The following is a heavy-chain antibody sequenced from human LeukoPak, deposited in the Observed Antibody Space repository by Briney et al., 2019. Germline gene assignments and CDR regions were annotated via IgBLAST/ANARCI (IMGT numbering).Heavy chain of an antibody. CDR1: GGSISSHY. CDR2: INHSGST. CDR3: AHGGDDAFDI. Sequence: SETLSLTCTVSGGSISSHYWSWIRQPPGKGLEWIGEINHSGSTNYNPSLKSRVTISVDTSKNQFSLKLSSVTAADTAVYYCAHGGDDAFDIWGQGTMVTVSS. V-gene: IGHV4-34*01. J-gene: IGHJ3*02. D-gene: IGHD3-16*01.